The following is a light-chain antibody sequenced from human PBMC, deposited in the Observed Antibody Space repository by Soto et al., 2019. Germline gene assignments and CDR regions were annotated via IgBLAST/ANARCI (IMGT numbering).Light chain of an antibody. CDR2: DAS. J-gene: IGKJ2*01. CDR3: QQLYNLPYT. Sequence: DIQMTQSPSSLSASVGDRVTITCQASQEISNYVNWYQQKPGKAPNLLVYDASNLQSGVPSRFSGSGSGTVFTFTISSLQPEDIATYFCQQLYNLPYTFGQGTKLQIK. CDR1: QEISNY. V-gene: IGKV1-33*01.